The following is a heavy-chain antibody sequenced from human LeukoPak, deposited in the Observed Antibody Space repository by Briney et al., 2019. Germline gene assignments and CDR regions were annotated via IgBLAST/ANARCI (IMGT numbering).Heavy chain of an antibody. Sequence: PSETLSLTCAVYGGSFSGYYWSWIRKPPGKGLEWIGEINHSGSTHYNPSLKSRVTISVDTSKNPFSLKLSSVTAADTAVYYCARANYYDTSGYSRGAFDIWGQGTMVTVSS. CDR2: INHSGST. CDR1: GGSFSGYY. J-gene: IGHJ3*02. D-gene: IGHD3-22*01. CDR3: ARANYYDTSGYSRGAFDI. V-gene: IGHV4-34*01.